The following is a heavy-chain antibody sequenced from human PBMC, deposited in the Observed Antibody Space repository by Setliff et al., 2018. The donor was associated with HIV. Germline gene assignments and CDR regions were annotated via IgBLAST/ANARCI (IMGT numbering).Heavy chain of an antibody. V-gene: IGHV3-48*04. CDR3: TTVRNYYDSSDV. CDR1: GFTFSSYS. J-gene: IGHJ6*02. Sequence: GGSLRLSCAASGFTFSSYSMNWVRQAPGKGLEWVSYISSSSSTIYYADSVKGRFTISRDNAKNSLYLQMNSLQTEDTAVYYCTTVRNYYDSSDVWGQGTTVTVSS. CDR2: ISSSSSTI. D-gene: IGHD3-22*01.